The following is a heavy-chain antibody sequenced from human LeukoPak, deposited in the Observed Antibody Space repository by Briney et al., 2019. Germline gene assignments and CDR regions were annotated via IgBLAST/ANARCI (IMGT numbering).Heavy chain of an antibody. D-gene: IGHD3-3*01. CDR3: ARASAAGNDFWAGYPSDAFDI. CDR1: GFIVSTKY. CDR2: IYSSGIT. J-gene: IGHJ3*02. V-gene: IGHV3-53*04. Sequence: PGGSLRLSCAASGFIVSTKYMSWVRQAPGKGLEWVSVIYSSGITYYADSVKGRFTISRHNSENTVYLQMNSLRGEDTAVYYCARASAAGNDFWAGYPSDAFDIWGQGTKVTVSS.